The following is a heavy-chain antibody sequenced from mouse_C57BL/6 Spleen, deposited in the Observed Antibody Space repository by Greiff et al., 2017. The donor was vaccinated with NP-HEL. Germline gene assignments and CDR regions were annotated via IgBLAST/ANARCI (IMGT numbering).Heavy chain of an antibody. V-gene: IGHV3-6*01. Sequence: EVQLQESGPGLVKPSQSLSLTCSVTGYSITSGYYWNWIRQFPGNKLEWMGYISYDGSNNYNPPLKNRISITRDTSKNQFFLKLNSVTAEGTATYYSAREDYYGSSYWYFDVWGTGTTVTVSS. CDR3: AREDYYGSSYWYFDV. CDR2: ISYDGSN. CDR1: GYSITSGYY. D-gene: IGHD1-1*01. J-gene: IGHJ1*03.